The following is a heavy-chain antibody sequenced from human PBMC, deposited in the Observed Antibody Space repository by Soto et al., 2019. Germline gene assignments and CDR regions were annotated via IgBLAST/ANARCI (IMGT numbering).Heavy chain of an antibody. CDR2: IYHSGST. Sequence: SETLSLTCAVSGYSISSGYYWGWIRQPPGKGLEWIGSIYHSGSTYYNPSLKGRVTISVDTSKNQFSLKLSSVTAADTAVYYCARDRNFNVDIVATITNWFDPWGQGTLVTVSS. J-gene: IGHJ5*02. D-gene: IGHD5-12*01. CDR3: ARDRNFNVDIVATITNWFDP. V-gene: IGHV4-38-2*02. CDR1: GYSISSGYY.